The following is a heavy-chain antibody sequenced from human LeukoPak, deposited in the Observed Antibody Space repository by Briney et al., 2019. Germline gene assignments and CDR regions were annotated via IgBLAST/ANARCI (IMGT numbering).Heavy chain of an antibody. J-gene: IGHJ4*02. CDR3: ARSNSLAARPSPPRY. V-gene: IGHV4-59*01. CDR2: IYYSGST. CDR1: GGSISSYY. D-gene: IGHD6-6*01. Sequence: SETLSLTCTVSGGSISSYYWSWIRQPPGKGLEWIGYIYYSGSTNYNPSLKSRVTISVDTSENQFSLKLSSVTAADTAVYYCARSNSLAARPSPPRYWGQGTLVTVSS.